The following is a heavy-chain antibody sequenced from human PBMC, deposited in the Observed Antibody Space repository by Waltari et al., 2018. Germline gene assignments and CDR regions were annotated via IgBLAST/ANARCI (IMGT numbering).Heavy chain of an antibody. CDR1: GGTFSSYA. J-gene: IGHJ2*01. CDR2: ILPILGTA. D-gene: IGHD5-12*01. V-gene: IGHV1-69*13. Sequence: QVQLEQSGAEVKKPGSSVKVSCKASGGTFSSYAISWVRQDPGQGLEWMGGILPILGTANYAQKFRGRVTITADESTSTAYMELSSLRSEDTAVYYCASRRYSGYGGTWYFDLWGRGTLVTVSS. CDR3: ASRRYSGYGGTWYFDL.